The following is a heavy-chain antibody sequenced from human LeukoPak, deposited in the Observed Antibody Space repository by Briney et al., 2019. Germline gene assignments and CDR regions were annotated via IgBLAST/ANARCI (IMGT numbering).Heavy chain of an antibody. V-gene: IGHV3-21*01. CDR3: AGNRCSGGSCYPTDY. J-gene: IGHJ4*02. CDR2: ISSSSSYI. CDR1: GFTFSSNS. Sequence: GGSLRFSGAASGFTFSSNSMTWVRQAPGKGLEWVSSISSSSSYIYYADSVKGRFTISRDNAKNSLYLQMNSLRAEDTAVYYCAGNRCSGGSCYPTDYWGQGTLVTVSS. D-gene: IGHD2-15*01.